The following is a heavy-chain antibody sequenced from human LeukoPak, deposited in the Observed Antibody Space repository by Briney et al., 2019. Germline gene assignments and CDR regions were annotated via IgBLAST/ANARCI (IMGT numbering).Heavy chain of an antibody. J-gene: IGHJ4*02. CDR3: ARFSRSYCRSTGCSKYFDY. D-gene: IGHD2-2*01. V-gene: IGHV3-23*01. Sequence: GGSLRLSCAASGFTFTSYAMSWVRQAPGKGLEWVSGISINVDNTYYADSVKGRFTISRDNSKSTLFLQMNSLRAEDTAVYYCARFSRSYCRSTGCSKYFDYWGQGTLVTVSS. CDR1: GFTFTSYA. CDR2: ISINVDNT.